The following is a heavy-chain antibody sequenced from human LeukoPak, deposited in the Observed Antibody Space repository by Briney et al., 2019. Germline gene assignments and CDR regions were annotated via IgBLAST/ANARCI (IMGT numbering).Heavy chain of an antibody. D-gene: IGHD5-24*01. CDR1: GGSISSYY. CDR3: ARDKKGGYKGDAFDI. CDR2: IYYSGST. V-gene: IGHV4-59*01. J-gene: IGHJ3*02. Sequence: WETLSLTCTVSGGSISSYYWSWVRQPPGKGLEWIGHIYYSGSTKYNPSLMSGVTISVDTSKNQFSLKLSSVTAADTAVYYCARDKKGGYKGDAFDIWGQGTMVTVSS.